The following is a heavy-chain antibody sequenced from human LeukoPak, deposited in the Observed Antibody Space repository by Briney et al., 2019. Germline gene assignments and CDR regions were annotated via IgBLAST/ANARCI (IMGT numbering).Heavy chain of an antibody. D-gene: IGHD3-22*01. CDR1: GGSISSGSYY. CDR2: IYTSGST. Sequence: SETLSLTCTVSGGSISSGSYYWSWIRQPAGKGLEWIGRIYTSGSTNYNPSLNSRVTISMDTSKNQFSLKLTPVTAEDTAIYYCVKVVNDGYSDYWGQGTLVTVSS. V-gene: IGHV4-61*02. J-gene: IGHJ4*02. CDR3: VKVVNDGYSDY.